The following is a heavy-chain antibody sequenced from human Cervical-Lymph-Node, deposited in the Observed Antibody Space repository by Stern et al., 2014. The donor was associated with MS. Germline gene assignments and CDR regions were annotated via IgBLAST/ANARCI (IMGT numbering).Heavy chain of an antibody. Sequence: VQLVESGGGLVKPGGSLRLSCEASGFPFNNHDMHWVRQASGKGQEWGGNIGMGGERSIPGSMKGPFPISRENAKNSLFLQMNSLRAEAPAVYYCARAGASIFTVFYVPPYYNGMDVWGQGTTVTVSS. CDR2: IGMGGER. V-gene: IGHV3-13*01. J-gene: IGHJ6*02. D-gene: IGHD3-10*01. CDR3: ARAGASIFTVFYVPPYYNGMDV. CDR1: GFPFNNHD.